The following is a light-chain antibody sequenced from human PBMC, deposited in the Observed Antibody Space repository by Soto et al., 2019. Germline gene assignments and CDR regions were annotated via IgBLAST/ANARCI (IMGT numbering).Light chain of an antibody. Sequence: EIVLTQSPATLSLSPGERATLSCRASQSVSSYLAWYQQKPGQAPRLLIYDASNRATGIPARFSGSGSGTDFTLTISSPEPEDFAVYYCQQRSNRPGITFGQGTRLEIK. V-gene: IGKV3-11*01. CDR1: QSVSSY. J-gene: IGKJ5*01. CDR3: QQRSNRPGIT. CDR2: DAS.